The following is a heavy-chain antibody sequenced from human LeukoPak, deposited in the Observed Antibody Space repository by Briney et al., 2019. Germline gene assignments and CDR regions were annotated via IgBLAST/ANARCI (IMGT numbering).Heavy chain of an antibody. CDR3: AKTRPLDSSSWSHGDY. Sequence: QPGGSLRLSCAASGFTFRSYAMSWVRQAPGKGLEWVSAISGSGGSTYYADSVKGRFTISRDNSKNTLYLQMNSLRAEDTAVYYCAKTRPLDSSSWSHGDYWGQGTLVTVSS. CDR1: GFTFRSYA. D-gene: IGHD6-13*01. CDR2: ISGSGGST. V-gene: IGHV3-23*01. J-gene: IGHJ4*02.